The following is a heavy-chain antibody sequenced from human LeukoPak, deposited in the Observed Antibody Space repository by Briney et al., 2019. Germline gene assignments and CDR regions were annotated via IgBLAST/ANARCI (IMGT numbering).Heavy chain of an antibody. Sequence: QPGGSLRLSCAASGFTFSSYWMSWVRQAPGKGLEWVANIKQDGSEKYYVDSVKGRFTISRDNAKNSLYLQMNSLRAEDTAVYYCARVGSSGWYGDAFDIWGQGTMVTVSS. D-gene: IGHD6-19*01. CDR2: IKQDGSEK. J-gene: IGHJ3*02. V-gene: IGHV3-7*01. CDR3: ARVGSSGWYGDAFDI. CDR1: GFTFSSYW.